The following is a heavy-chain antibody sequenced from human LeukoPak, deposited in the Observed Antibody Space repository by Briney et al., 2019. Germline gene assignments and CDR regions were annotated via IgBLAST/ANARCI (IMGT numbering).Heavy chain of an antibody. V-gene: IGHV4-4*02. CDR3: AREVGTRRTLYYYYMDV. CDR2: IYYSGST. CDR1: GGSISSSNW. D-gene: IGHD2-21*02. J-gene: IGHJ6*03. Sequence: PSETLSLTWAVSGGSISSSNWWTWVRQSPGKGLEWVGEIYYSGSTNYNPSLKSRTTISVDKFKNQFSLKLSSVTAADTAVYYCAREVGTRRTLYYYYMDVWGKGTTVTVSS.